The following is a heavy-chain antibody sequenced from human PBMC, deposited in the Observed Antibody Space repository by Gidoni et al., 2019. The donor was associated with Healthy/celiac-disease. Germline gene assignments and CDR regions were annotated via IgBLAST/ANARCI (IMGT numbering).Heavy chain of an antibody. CDR3: ARGLYYDPPMDV. D-gene: IGHD3-3*01. J-gene: IGHJ6*02. CDR1: GYTFTSYD. CDR2: MNPNSGNT. V-gene: IGHV1-8*01. Sequence: QVQLVQSGAEVKKPGASVTVSCKASGYTFTSYDINWVRQATGQGLEWMGWMNPNSGNTGYEQKFQGRVTMTRNTSISTAYMELSSLRSEDTAVYYCARGLYYDPPMDVWGQGTTVTVSS.